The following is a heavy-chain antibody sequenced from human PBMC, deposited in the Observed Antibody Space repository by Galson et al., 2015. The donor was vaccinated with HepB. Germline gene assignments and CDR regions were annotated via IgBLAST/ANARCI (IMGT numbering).Heavy chain of an antibody. CDR2: ISSNGYMI. D-gene: IGHD3-10*01. Sequence: CAASGFTFGAYEMNWVRQAPGKGLEWISYISSNGYMIYYAESVKGRFTISRDNARDSLYLQMNSLRVEDTAVYYCVRDDALWSWYFDSWGQGILVTVSS. CDR1: GFTFGAYE. V-gene: IGHV3-48*03. CDR3: VRDDALWSWYFDS. J-gene: IGHJ4*02.